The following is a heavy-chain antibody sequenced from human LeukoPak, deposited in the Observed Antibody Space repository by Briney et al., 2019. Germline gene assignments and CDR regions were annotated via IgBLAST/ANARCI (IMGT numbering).Heavy chain of an antibody. Sequence: GGSLRLSCAASGFTVSGNYMSWIRLAPGKALELVSVIYSGGSTYYADSVKGRFTISRDVSANALSLQMNSLRAEDTAVYSCAKRLWASVVSPTDYWGQGTLVTVSS. V-gene: IGHV3-53*01. CDR2: IYSGGST. D-gene: IGHD4-23*01. CDR3: AKRLWASVVSPTDY. J-gene: IGHJ4*02. CDR1: GFTVSGNY.